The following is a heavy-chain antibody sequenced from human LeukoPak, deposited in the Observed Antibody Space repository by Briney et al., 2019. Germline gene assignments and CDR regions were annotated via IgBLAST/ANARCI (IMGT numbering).Heavy chain of an antibody. CDR1: GGTFSSYA. D-gene: IGHD3-9*01. CDR3: AREGNYDILTGYSGGSSNWFDP. J-gene: IGHJ5*02. CDR2: IIPIFGTA. Sequence: SVKVSCKASGGTFSSYAISWVRQAPGQGLEWMVGIIPIFGTANYAQKFQGRVTITADESTSTAYMELSSLRSEDTAVYYCAREGNYDILTGYSGGSSNWFDPWGQGTLVTVSS. V-gene: IGHV1-69*01.